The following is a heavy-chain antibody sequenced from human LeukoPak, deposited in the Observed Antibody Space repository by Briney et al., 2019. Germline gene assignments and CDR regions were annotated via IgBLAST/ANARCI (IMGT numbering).Heavy chain of an antibody. CDR2: INPNSGGT. Sequence: GASVKVSCKASGYTFTGYYMHWVRQAPGQGLEWMGWINPNSGGTNYAQKFQGRVTMTRDTCISTAYMELSRLRSDDTAVYYCARPSRGSSRASYDPWGQGTLVTVSS. CDR1: GYTFTGYY. D-gene: IGHD1-26*01. CDR3: ARPSRGSSRASYDP. J-gene: IGHJ5*02. V-gene: IGHV1-2*02.